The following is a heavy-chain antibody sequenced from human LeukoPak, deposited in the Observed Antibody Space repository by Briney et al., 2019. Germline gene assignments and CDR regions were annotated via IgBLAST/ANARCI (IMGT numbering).Heavy chain of an antibody. J-gene: IGHJ1*01. CDR3: AKDSCGGDRYPLAEYFQH. V-gene: IGHV3-43*01. CDR1: GFTFDDYT. Sequence: GGSLRLSCAASGFTFDDYTMHWVRQAPGKGLEWVSLISWDGGSTYYADSVKGRFTISRDNSKNSLYLQMNSLRTEDTALYYCAKDSCGGDRYPLAEYFQHWGQGTLVTVSS. CDR2: ISWDGGST. D-gene: IGHD2-21*02.